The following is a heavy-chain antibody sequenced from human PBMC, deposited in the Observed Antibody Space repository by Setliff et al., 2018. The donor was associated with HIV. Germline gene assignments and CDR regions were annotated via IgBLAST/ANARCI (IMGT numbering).Heavy chain of an antibody. J-gene: IGHJ6*02. CDR3: ARDCRVGWVFTYGMDV. Sequence: PGGSLRLSCAASGFTVSSNYMSWVRQAPGKGLEWVSVIYSGGSTFYADSVKGRFTISRDSSKNTLYLQMNSLRPEDTAVYYCARDCRVGWVFTYGMDVWGQGTLVTVSS. V-gene: IGHV3-53*05. CDR2: IYSGGST. D-gene: IGHD6-13*01. CDR1: GFTVSSNY.